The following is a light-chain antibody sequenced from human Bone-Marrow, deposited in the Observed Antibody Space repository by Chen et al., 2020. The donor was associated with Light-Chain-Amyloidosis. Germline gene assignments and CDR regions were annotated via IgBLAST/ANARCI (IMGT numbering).Light chain of an antibody. Sequence: NFMLTQPHSVSESPGKTVIISCTRSSGSIATNYVQWYQQRPGSAPTTVIYEDDQRPSGVLVRFSGSIDRASNSASLTTSGLKTEDEADYYCQSYQGSSQGVFGGGTKLTVL. CDR2: EDD. J-gene: IGLJ3*02. CDR1: SGSIATNY. V-gene: IGLV6-57*03. CDR3: QSYQGSSQGV.